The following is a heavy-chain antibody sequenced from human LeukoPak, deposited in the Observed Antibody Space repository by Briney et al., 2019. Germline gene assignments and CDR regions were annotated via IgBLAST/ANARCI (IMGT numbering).Heavy chain of an antibody. Sequence: GGSLRLSCATSGFIFNSYGMHWVRQAPGKGLEWVAFIWYDGSNQYYADSVKGRFTISRDNAKNTLYLQMNNLRAEDTAVYYCAKDEDYTISGNYYDALDVWGQGTLVTVS. J-gene: IGHJ3*01. CDR2: IWYDGSNQ. V-gene: IGHV3-30*02. CDR1: GFIFNSYG. D-gene: IGHD1-26*01. CDR3: AKDEDYTISGNYYDALDV.